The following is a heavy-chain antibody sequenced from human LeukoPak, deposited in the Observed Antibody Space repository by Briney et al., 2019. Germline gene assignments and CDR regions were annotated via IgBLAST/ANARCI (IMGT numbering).Heavy chain of an antibody. D-gene: IGHD1-26*01. CDR1: GFTFSSYW. CDR3: ASNLEGGSYFYYYYYYTDV. Sequence: GGSLRLSCAASGFTFSSYWMSWVRQAPGKGLEWVANIKQDGSEKYYVDSVKGRFTISRDNAKNSLYLQMYSLRAEDTAVYYCASNLEGGSYFYYYYYYTDVWGKGTTVTVSS. CDR2: IKQDGSEK. J-gene: IGHJ6*03. V-gene: IGHV3-7*01.